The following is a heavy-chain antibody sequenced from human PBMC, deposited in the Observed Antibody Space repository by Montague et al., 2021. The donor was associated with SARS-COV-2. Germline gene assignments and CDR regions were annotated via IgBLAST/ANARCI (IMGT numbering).Heavy chain of an antibody. CDR1: GTSISGYY. J-gene: IGHJ6*03. D-gene: IGHD3-10*01. CDR2: INHGGST. Sequence: SETLSLTCAVYGTSISGYYWNWIRQPPGKGLEWIGEINHGGSTKYSPSLKSRLTISADASKNQFSLKLTSVAAADTAVYYCARLRDGVVPSPILGVGPYYSYYYMDVWGRGITVTVSS. V-gene: IGHV4-34*01. CDR3: ARLRDGVVPSPILGVGPYYSYYYMDV.